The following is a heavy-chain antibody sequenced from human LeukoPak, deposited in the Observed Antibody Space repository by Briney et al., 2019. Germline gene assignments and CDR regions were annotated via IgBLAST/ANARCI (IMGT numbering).Heavy chain of an antibody. CDR1: GYTFTSYG. Sequence: GASVKVSCKASGYTFTSYGISWVRQAPGQGLEWMGWISAYNGNTNYAQKLQGRVTMTTDTSTSTAYMELRSLRSDDTAVYYCARGPPSLGIHYYYYMDVWGKGTTVTVSS. J-gene: IGHJ6*03. CDR3: ARGPPSLGIHYYYYMDV. D-gene: IGHD3-16*01. V-gene: IGHV1-18*01. CDR2: ISAYNGNT.